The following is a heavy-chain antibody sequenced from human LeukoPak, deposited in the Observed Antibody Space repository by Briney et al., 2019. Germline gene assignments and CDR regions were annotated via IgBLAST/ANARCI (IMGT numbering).Heavy chain of an antibody. D-gene: IGHD6-13*01. CDR3: AKRPASSSWYDHCYFDY. J-gene: IGHJ4*02. V-gene: IGHV3-23*01. Sequence: PGGSLRLSCAASGFTFSSYAMSWVRQAPGKGLEWVSAISGSGGSTYYADSVKGRFTISRDNSKNTLYLQMNSLRAEDTAVYYCAKRPASSSWYDHCYFDYWGQGTLVTVSS. CDR2: ISGSGGST. CDR1: GFTFSSYA.